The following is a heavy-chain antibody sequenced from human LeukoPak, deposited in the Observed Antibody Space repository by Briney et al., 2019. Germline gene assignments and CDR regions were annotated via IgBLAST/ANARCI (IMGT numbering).Heavy chain of an antibody. D-gene: IGHD3-9*01. J-gene: IGHJ4*02. CDR3: ARRGTHYDILTGYSVEFDY. Sequence: GASVKVSCKASGYTFTGYYMHWVRQAPGQGLEWMGWINPNSGGTNYAQEFQGRVTMTRDTSISTAYMELSRLRSDDTAVYYCARRGTHYDILTGYSVEFDYWGQGTLVTVSS. V-gene: IGHV1-2*02. CDR1: GYTFTGYY. CDR2: INPNSGGT.